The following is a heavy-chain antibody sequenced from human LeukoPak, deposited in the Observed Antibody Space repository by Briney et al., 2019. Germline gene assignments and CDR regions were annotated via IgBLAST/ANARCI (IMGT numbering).Heavy chain of an antibody. CDR3: ARVGARLGAFDI. Sequence: GGSLRLSCAASGFTFDDYGLTWVRQAPGKGLEWVSRINSDGSRTTYADSVKGRFTISRDNAKNTLYLQMNSLRAEDTAVYYCARVGARLGAFDIWGQGTMVTVSS. V-gene: IGHV3-74*01. CDR2: INSDGSRT. CDR1: GFTFDDYG. D-gene: IGHD6-25*01. J-gene: IGHJ3*02.